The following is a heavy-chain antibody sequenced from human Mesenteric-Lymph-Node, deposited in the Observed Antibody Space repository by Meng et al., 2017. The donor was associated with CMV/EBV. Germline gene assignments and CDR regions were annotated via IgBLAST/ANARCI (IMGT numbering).Heavy chain of an antibody. D-gene: IGHD3-10*01. CDR3: ATFGELFGNWFDP. J-gene: IGHJ5*02. Sequence: LRLSCAVYGGSFSGYYWSWIRQHPGKGLEWIGYIYYSGSTYYNPSLKSRVTISVDTSKNQFSLKLSSVTAADTAVYYCATFGELFGNWFDPWGQGTLVTVSS. V-gene: IGHV4-31*11. CDR1: GGSFSGYY. CDR2: IYYSGST.